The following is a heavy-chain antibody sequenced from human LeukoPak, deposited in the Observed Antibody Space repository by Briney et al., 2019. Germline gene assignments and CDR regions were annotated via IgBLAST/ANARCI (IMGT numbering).Heavy chain of an antibody. V-gene: IGHV4-39*01. CDR2: IYYSGST. J-gene: IGHJ6*03. CDR1: GGSISSSSYY. Sequence: PSETLSLTCTVSGGSISSSSYYWGWIRQPQGKGLEWIGSIYYSGSTYYNPSLKSRVTISVDTSKNQFSLKLSSVTAADTAVYYCARHRVEMAYYYYYMDVWGKGTTVTISS. D-gene: IGHD5-24*01. CDR3: ARHRVEMAYYYYYMDV.